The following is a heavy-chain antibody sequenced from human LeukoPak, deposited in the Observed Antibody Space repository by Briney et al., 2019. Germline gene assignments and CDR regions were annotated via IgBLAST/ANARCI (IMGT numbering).Heavy chain of an antibody. D-gene: IGHD4-11*01. CDR2: IYYSGST. J-gene: IGHJ4*02. Sequence: PSGTLSLTCTVSGGSVSSGGYYWSWIRQPPGKGLEWIGYIYYSGSTNYNPSLKSRVTRSVDTSKNQFSLKLSSVTAADTAVYYCARPQRYSNYALDYWGQGTLVTVSS. CDR3: ARPQRYSNYALDY. V-gene: IGHV4-61*08. CDR1: GGSVSSGGYY.